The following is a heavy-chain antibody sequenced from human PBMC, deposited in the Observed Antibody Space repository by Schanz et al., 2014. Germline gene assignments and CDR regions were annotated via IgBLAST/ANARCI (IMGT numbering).Heavy chain of an antibody. Sequence: EVQLVESGGGLVQPGGSLRLSCAASGFTFSNYWMSWVRQAPGKGLEWVAYIKHDGSEKYHVDSVKGRFTISRDNAKNNAKNSLYLQMNSLRAEDSAVYYCARVLRGVLPTTIGDAFDIWGQGTMVTVSS. D-gene: IGHD2-2*01. CDR1: GFTFSNYW. CDR2: IKHDGSEK. J-gene: IGHJ3*02. V-gene: IGHV3-7*03. CDR3: ARVLRGVLPTTIGDAFDI.